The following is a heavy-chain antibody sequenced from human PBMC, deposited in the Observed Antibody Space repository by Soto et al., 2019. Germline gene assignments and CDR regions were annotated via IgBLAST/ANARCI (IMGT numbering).Heavy chain of an antibody. D-gene: IGHD3-9*01. CDR3: ARDFDPHDHNWFDP. Sequence: GASVKVSCKASGYTFTSYGISWVRQAPGQGLEWMGWISAYNGNTNYAQKLQGRVTMTTDTSTSTAYMELRSLRSDDTAVYYCARDFDPHDHNWFDPWGQGTLVTVSS. CDR1: GYTFTSYG. V-gene: IGHV1-18*01. CDR2: ISAYNGNT. J-gene: IGHJ5*02.